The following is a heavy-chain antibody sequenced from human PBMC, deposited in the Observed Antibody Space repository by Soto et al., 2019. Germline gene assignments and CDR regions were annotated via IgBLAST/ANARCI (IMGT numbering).Heavy chain of an antibody. CDR3: AACPLSSWFDY. CDR2: IGRDGSEK. CDR1: GFTFNSYW. V-gene: IGHV3-7*05. J-gene: IGHJ4*02. D-gene: IGHD6-13*01. Sequence: EVQLVESGGGLVQPGESLRLSCVGSGFTFNSYWMGWVRQAPGKGPQWVANIGRDGSEKSYVDPLKGRFTISRDNARRSVHLQMNSLGVEDTAVYYCAACPLSSWFDYWGRGILVTVSS.